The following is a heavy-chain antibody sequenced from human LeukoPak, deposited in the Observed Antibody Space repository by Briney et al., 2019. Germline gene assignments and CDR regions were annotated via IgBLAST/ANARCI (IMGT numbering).Heavy chain of an antibody. CDR1: GGSISNYY. V-gene: IGHV4-59*05. Sequence: SETLSLTCTVSGGSISNYYWSWIRQPPGEGLEWIGSIYYSGSTYYNPSLKSRVTISVDTSKNQFSLKLSSVTAADTAVYYCARRNYYDSSGYYYEDYWGQGTLVTVSS. D-gene: IGHD3-22*01. J-gene: IGHJ4*02. CDR3: ARRNYYDSSGYYYEDY. CDR2: IYYSGST.